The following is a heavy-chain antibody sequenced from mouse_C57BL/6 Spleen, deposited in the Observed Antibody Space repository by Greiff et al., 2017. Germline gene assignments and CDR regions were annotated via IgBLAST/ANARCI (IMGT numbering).Heavy chain of an antibody. V-gene: IGHV1-53*01. CDR3: ARPGLEDWYCDV. CDR1: GYTFTSYW. CDR2: INPSNGGT. D-gene: IGHD3-1*01. Sequence: QVQLQQPGTELVKPGASVKLSCTASGYTFTSYWMHWVKQRPGQGLEWIGNINPSNGGTNYNEKFKSKATLTVDKSSSTAYMQLSSLTSEDSAVYYCARPGLEDWYCDVWGTGTTVTVSS. J-gene: IGHJ1*03.